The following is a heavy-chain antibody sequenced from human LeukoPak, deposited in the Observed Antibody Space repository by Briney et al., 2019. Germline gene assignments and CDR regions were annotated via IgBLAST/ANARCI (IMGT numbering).Heavy chain of an antibody. CDR2: ISGSGGDS. V-gene: IGHV3-23*01. Sequence: GGSLRLACTASGFSFDTYAMNWVRQVPGKGLEWVSGISGSGGDSYYADSVKGRFTISRDDSKNTLYLQMHSLRAEDTAIYYCAKERQGGNSYGDEAFYFDYWGQGTLVTVSS. J-gene: IGHJ4*02. CDR1: GFSFDTYA. D-gene: IGHD4-23*01. CDR3: AKERQGGNSYGDEAFYFDY.